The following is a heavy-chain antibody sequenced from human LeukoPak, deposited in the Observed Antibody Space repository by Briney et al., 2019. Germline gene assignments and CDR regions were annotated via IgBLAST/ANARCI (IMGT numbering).Heavy chain of an antibody. Sequence: PSETLSLTCSVSGDSISIGDYRWSWIRQSPGKGLEWIGYIYYIGTAYNPSLRSRVALSADTSKNQFSLKLNSVAVADSAVYFCARARGDSPRIYYYMDVWGKGTTVTVSS. CDR2: IYYIGT. V-gene: IGHV4-30-4*01. CDR3: ARARGDSPRIYYYMDV. J-gene: IGHJ6*03. D-gene: IGHD3-16*01. CDR1: GDSISIGDYR.